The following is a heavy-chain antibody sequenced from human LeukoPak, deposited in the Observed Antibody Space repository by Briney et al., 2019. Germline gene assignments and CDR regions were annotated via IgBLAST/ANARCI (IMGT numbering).Heavy chain of an antibody. CDR2: ISSSSSYI. CDR1: GFTFSSYS. V-gene: IGHV3-21*04. Sequence: PGGSLRLSCAASGFTFSSYSMNWVRQAPGKGLEWVSSISSSSSYIYYADSVKGRFTISRDNSNNTLFLLMNSLRAEDTAVYYCAKYMSSGSWGQGTLVTVSS. D-gene: IGHD6-19*01. J-gene: IGHJ5*02. CDR3: AKYMSSGS.